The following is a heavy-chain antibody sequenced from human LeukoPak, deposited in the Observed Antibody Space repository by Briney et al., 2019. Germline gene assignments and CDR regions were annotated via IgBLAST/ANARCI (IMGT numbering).Heavy chain of an antibody. CDR3: ARDRLVPYYYDSSGYYAEFQH. D-gene: IGHD3-22*01. V-gene: IGHV1-69*05. CDR1: GGTFSSYA. Sequence: SVKVSCKASGGTFSSYAISWVRQAPGQGLEWMGGIIPIFGTANYAQKFQGRVTITTDASTSTAYMELSSLRSEDTAVYYCARDRLVPYYYDSSGYYAEFQHWGQGTLVTVSS. CDR2: IIPIFGTA. J-gene: IGHJ1*01.